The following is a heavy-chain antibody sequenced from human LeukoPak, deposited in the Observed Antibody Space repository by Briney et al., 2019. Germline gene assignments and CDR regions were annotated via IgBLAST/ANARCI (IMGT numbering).Heavy chain of an antibody. CDR2: ISSNGGTT. J-gene: IGHJ4*02. CDR3: ARDRGNTGSYLYYFDY. Sequence: PGGSLRLSCAASGFIFSSYAMHWVRQALGKGLEYVSAISSNGGTTYYANSVKGRFTISRDNSKNTLYLQMGSLRAEDMAVYYCARDRGNTGSYLYYFDYWGQGTLVTVSS. CDR1: GFIFSSYA. D-gene: IGHD1-26*01. V-gene: IGHV3-64*01.